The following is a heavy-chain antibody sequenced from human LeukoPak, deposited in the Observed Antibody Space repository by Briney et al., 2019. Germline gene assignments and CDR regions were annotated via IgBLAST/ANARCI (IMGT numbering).Heavy chain of an antibody. CDR1: GFDIRHYY. Sequence: GGSLRLSCVASGFDIRHYYMSWVRQAPGKGLEWVADIRNDGTNIYNVDSVRGRFTISRDDAKNSLFLQMNSLKDEDTAVYYCARDGSGRDFSLDYWGQGTLVAVSS. J-gene: IGHJ4*02. D-gene: IGHD3-10*01. CDR2: IRNDGTNI. CDR3: ARDGSGRDFSLDY. V-gene: IGHV3-7*04.